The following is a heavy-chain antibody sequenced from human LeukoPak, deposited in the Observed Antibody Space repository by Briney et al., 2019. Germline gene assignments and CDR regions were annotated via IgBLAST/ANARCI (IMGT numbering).Heavy chain of an antibody. CDR1: GFTFRGYG. CDR3: AKGMTTGPRSVYHYMDV. D-gene: IGHD4-17*01. CDR2: LWYDGSNE. V-gene: IGHV3-33*06. J-gene: IGHJ6*03. Sequence: GGSLRLXCVASGFTFRGYGMHWVRQAPGKELEWLSLLWYDGSNEYYADSVKGRFTISRDNSKNTLYLQMNSLRAEDTAVYYCAKGMTTGPRSVYHYMDVWGKGTTVTVSS.